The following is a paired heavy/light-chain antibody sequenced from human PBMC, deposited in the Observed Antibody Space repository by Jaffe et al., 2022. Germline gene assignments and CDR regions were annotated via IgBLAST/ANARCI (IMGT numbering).Light chain of an antibody. V-gene: IGLV3-25*03. CDR2: KDT. J-gene: IGLJ2*01. Sequence: SYELTQPPSVSVSPGQTARITCSGDALPKQYGYWYQQKPGQAPVLVIYKDTERPSGIPERFSGSSSGTTVTLTISGVQAEDEADYYCQSLDSSGTDVIFGGGTKLTVL. CDR1: ALPKQY. CDR3: QSLDSSGTDVI.
Heavy chain of an antibody. Sequence: QVQLVESGGGLVKPGGSLRLSCAASGFMFSASYMSWIRQAPGKGLEWVSYISSSNTYIYYGDSVKGRFTISRDNAKNSLYLQMNSLRAEDTAVYYCARDISGGSHHGFDYWGQGTLVTVSS. CDR2: ISSSNTYI. D-gene: IGHD2-8*02. V-gene: IGHV3-11*01. J-gene: IGHJ4*02. CDR1: GFMFSASY. CDR3: ARDISGGSHHGFDY.